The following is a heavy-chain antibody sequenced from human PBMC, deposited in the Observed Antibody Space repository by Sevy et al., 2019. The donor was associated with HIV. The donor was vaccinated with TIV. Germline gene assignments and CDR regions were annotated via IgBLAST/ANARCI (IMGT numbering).Heavy chain of an antibody. CDR2: INHSGST. CDR3: ARTRRVVVVPAAIGRHSSARYGMDV. CDR1: GGSFSGYY. D-gene: IGHD2-2*01. J-gene: IGHJ6*02. Sequence: SETLSLTCAVYGGSFSGYYWSWIRQPPGKGLEWIGEINHSGSTNYNPSLKSRVTISVDTSKNQFSLKLSSVTAADTAVYYCARTRRVVVVPAAIGRHSSARYGMDVWGQGTTVTVSS. V-gene: IGHV4-34*01.